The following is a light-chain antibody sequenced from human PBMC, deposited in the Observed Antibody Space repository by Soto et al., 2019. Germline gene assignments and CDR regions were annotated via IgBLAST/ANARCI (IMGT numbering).Light chain of an antibody. Sequence: DIQMTKSPSTLSASVGDRVTITCRASQSISRGLAWYQQKPGKAPKLLIYKASSLESGVPSRFSGSGSGTEFTLTISSLQPDDFATYYCQQYNSYSRTFGQGTQVEIK. CDR1: QSISRG. V-gene: IGKV1-5*03. CDR2: KAS. J-gene: IGKJ1*01. CDR3: QQYNSYSRT.